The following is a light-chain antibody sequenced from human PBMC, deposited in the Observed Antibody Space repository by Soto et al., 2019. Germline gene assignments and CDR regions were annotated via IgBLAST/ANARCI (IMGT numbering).Light chain of an antibody. CDR3: QQYNNRPIT. CDR2: GAS. V-gene: IGKV3-15*01. Sequence: EIVLTQSPATLSLSPGERATLSCRASQSVDNYLAWYQQKPGQAPRLLIYGASTRATGIPARFSGSGSETEFTLTISSLQSEDFAVYYCQQYNNRPITFGEGTRLEIK. CDR1: QSVDNY. J-gene: IGKJ5*01.